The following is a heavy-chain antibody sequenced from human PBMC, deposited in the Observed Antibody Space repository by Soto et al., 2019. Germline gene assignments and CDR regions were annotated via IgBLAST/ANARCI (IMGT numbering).Heavy chain of an antibody. CDR3: ARCLDYYDSSGYYYGWFDP. CDR2: IYPGDSYT. CDR1: GYGFTSYW. J-gene: IGHJ5*02. V-gene: IGHV5-51*01. D-gene: IGHD3-22*01. Sequence: PVESLKISCNGSGYGFTSYWIGWVRQMPGKCLEWMGIIYPGDSYTRYSPSFQGQVTISAYKSISTAYLQWSSLKASDTAMYYCARCLDYYDSSGYYYGWFDPWGQGTLVTVSS.